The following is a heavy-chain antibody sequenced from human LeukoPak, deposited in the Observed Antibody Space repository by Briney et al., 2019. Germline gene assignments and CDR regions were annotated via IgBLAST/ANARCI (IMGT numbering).Heavy chain of an antibody. Sequence: GGSLRLSCAASGFTFSSYSMNWVRQAPGKGLEWVSYISSSSSTIYYADSVKGRFTISRDNAKNSLYLQMNSLRVEDTAVYYCVPLNWNPPGDFDRWGQGTLVTVSS. V-gene: IGHV3-48*04. CDR2: ISSSSSTI. J-gene: IGHJ4*02. CDR1: GFTFSSYS. CDR3: VPLNWNPPGDFDR. D-gene: IGHD1-20*01.